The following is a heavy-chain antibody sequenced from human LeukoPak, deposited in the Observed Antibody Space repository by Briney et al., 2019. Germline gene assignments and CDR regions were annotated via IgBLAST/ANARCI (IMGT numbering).Heavy chain of an antibody. D-gene: IGHD3-3*01. CDR1: GYTFTGYY. Sequence: ASVKVSCKASGYTFTGYYMHWVRQAPGQGLEWMGRIIPILGIANYAQKFQGRVTITADKSTSTAYMELSSLRSEDTAVYYCARAGSGSQTRNWGQGTLVTVSS. CDR2: IIPILGIA. CDR3: ARAGSGSQTRN. J-gene: IGHJ4*02. V-gene: IGHV1-69*04.